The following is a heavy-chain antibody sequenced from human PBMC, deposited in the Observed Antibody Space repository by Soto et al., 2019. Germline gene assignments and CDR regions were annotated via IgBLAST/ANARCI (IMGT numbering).Heavy chain of an antibody. Sequence: SETLSLTCTVSGASISSYYWSWIRQPPGKGLEWIGYIYYSGSTNYNPSLKSRVTISVDTSKNQFSLKLSSVTAADTAVYYCARVGSVTTLFDYWGQGTLVTVSS. CDR2: IYYSGST. V-gene: IGHV4-59*01. CDR3: ARVGSVTTLFDY. J-gene: IGHJ4*02. D-gene: IGHD4-17*01. CDR1: GASISSYY.